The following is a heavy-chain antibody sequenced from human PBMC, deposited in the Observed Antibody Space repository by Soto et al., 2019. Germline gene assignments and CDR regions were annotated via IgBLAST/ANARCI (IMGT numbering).Heavy chain of an antibody. CDR1: GFSLSTSGVG. J-gene: IGHJ5*02. Sequence: SGPTLVNPTQTLTLTCTFSGFSLSTSGVGVGWIRQPPGKALEWLALIYWNDDKRYSPSLKSRLTITKDTSKNPVVLTMTNMDPVDTATYYCAHMCRQWLPGPNWFDPWGQGTLVTVSS. CDR2: IYWNDDK. V-gene: IGHV2-5*01. CDR3: AHMCRQWLPGPNWFDP. D-gene: IGHD6-19*01.